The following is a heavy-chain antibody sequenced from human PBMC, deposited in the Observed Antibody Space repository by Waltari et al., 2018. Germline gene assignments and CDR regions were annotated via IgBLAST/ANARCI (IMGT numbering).Heavy chain of an antibody. CDR3: ARTFMVRTIRSRGWFDP. V-gene: IGHV4-39*02. D-gene: IGHD3-10*01. Sequence: QLQLQESGPRRVKPSETLSLTCPVSGDSITSSDYHWAWIRQPPGKGLKWLGSVCYTGSTYYKASLKSRVPISVDTSTNYFSLSLTSVSTTDTAIYFCARTFMVRTIRSRGWFDPWGQGTLVTVSS. CDR2: VCYTGST. J-gene: IGHJ5*02. CDR1: GDSITSSDYH.